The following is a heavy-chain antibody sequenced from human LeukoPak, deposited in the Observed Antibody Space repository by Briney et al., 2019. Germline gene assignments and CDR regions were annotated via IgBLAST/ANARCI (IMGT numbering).Heavy chain of an antibody. CDR2: IRFDGSNE. V-gene: IGHV3-30*02. J-gene: IGHJ4*02. D-gene: IGHD5-24*01. CDR1: GFTFSSFG. Sequence: GGSLRLSCAASGFTFSSFGMHWVRQAPGKGLGWVAFIRFDGSNEYYTDSVKGRFTISRDNSKNTLTLQMNSLRPEDTAVYYCAKDLGMGTRIDFRGQGTLVTVSS. CDR3: AKDLGMGTRIDF.